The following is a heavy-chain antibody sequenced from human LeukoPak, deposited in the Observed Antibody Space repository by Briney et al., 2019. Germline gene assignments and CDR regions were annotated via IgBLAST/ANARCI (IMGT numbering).Heavy chain of an antibody. CDR2: IKTKTDDGAT. J-gene: IGHJ4*02. D-gene: IGHD1-26*01. V-gene: IGHV3-15*01. CDR3: TTYVGATAY. CDR1: GFTVSNAG. Sequence: GGSLRLSCAASGFTVSNAGMNWVRQAQGKGLEWVGRIKTKTDDGATDYSAPVKARFTISRDDSKTTLYLQMNGLKTEDTAIYYCTTYVGATAYWGQGTLVTVSS.